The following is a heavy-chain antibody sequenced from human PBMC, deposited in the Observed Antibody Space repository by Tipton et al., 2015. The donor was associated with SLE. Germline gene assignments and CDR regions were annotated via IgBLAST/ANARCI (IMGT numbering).Heavy chain of an antibody. CDR2: IKQDGSEK. CDR1: GFTFSSYW. J-gene: IGHJ4*02. Sequence: SLRLSCAASGFTFSSYWMSWVRQAPGKGLEWVANIKQDGSEKYYVDSVKGRFTISRDNSKNTLYLQMNSLRAEDTAVYYCARSPTFGAAAVYYFDYWGQGTLVTVSS. D-gene: IGHD6-13*01. CDR3: ARSPTFGAAAVYYFDY. V-gene: IGHV3-7*01.